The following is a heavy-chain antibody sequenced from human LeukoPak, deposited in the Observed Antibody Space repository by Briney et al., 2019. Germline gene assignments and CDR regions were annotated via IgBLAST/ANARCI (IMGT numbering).Heavy chain of an antibody. J-gene: IGHJ4*02. D-gene: IGHD3-22*01. V-gene: IGHV3-23*01. CDR3: AKSYYDSSGYYSRVPCNY. CDR1: GFTFSSYA. Sequence: PGGSLRLSCAASGFTFSSYAMSWVRQAPGKGLEWVSAISGSGGSTYYADSVKGRFTISRDNSENTLYLQMNSLRAEDTAVYYCAKSYYDSSGYYSRVPCNYWGQGTLVTVSS. CDR2: ISGSGGST.